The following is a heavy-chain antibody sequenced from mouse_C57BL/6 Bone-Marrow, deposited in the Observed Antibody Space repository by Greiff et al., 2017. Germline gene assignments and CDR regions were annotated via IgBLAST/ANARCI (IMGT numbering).Heavy chain of an antibody. CDR2: MHPNGGSP. V-gene: IGHV1-64*01. Sequence: QVQLQQPGAELVKPGASVKLSCKASGYTFTNYWMHWVKQRPGQGLEWIGMMHPNGGSPDYNEKFKSEATLSVDKSSRTAYMELSSLTSEDSAVYYCARSYDYDDYTMDYWGQGTSGTVSS. D-gene: IGHD2-4*01. CDR1: GYTFTNYW. J-gene: IGHJ4*01. CDR3: ARSYDYDDYTMDY.